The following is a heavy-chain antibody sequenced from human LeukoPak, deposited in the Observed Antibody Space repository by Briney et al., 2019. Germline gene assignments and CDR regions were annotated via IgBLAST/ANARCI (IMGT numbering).Heavy chain of an antibody. J-gene: IGHJ5*02. CDR1: GYTFTSYG. Sequence: GASVKVSCKASGYTFTSYGISWVRQAPGQGLVWMGWISAYNGNTNYAQKLQGRVTMTTDTSTSTAYMELRSLRSDDTAVYYCARLSLGYCSSTSCYVHWFDPWGQGTLVTVSS. CDR2: ISAYNGNT. CDR3: ARLSLGYCSSTSCYVHWFDP. V-gene: IGHV1-18*01. D-gene: IGHD2-2*01.